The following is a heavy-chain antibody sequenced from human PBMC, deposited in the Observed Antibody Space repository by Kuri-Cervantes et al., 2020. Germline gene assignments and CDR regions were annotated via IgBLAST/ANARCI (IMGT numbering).Heavy chain of an antibody. V-gene: IGHV1-3*01. D-gene: IGHD3-10*01. Sequence: ASVKVSCKASGYTFTSYAMHWVRQAPGQRLEWMGWINAGNGNTKYSQKFQGRVTITRDTSASTAYMELSSLRSEDTAVYYCARVFGEQYYYGSGSPAYGMDVWGQGTTVTVSS. J-gene: IGHJ6*02. CDR2: INAGNGNT. CDR1: GYTFTSYA. CDR3: ARVFGEQYYYGSGSPAYGMDV.